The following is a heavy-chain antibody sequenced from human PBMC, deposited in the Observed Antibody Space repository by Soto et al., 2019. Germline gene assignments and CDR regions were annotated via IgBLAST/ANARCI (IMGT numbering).Heavy chain of an antibody. D-gene: IGHD3-9*01. Sequence: PSETLSLTCAVSGASTSSMNWWSWVRQTTGKGLEWIWSVYYSGNTYYNPSLKTRVTISLDKSKSQFSLKLNSVTAADSAVYFCARLEGLATISYYFDYWGQGTLVTVSS. V-gene: IGHV4-4*02. CDR1: GASTSSMNW. CDR2: VYYSGNT. CDR3: ARLEGLATISYYFDY. J-gene: IGHJ4*02.